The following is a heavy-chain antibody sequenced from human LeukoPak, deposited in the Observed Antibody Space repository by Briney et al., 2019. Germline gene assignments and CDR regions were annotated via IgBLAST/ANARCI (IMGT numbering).Heavy chain of an antibody. Sequence: SETLSLTCTVSGGSISSYYWSWIRQPAGKGLEWIGRIYTSGSTNYNPSLESRVTMSVDTSKNQFSLKLSSVTAADTAVYYCARARAGFGTNWFDPWGQGTLVTVSS. CDR2: IYTSGST. CDR3: ARARAGFGTNWFDP. J-gene: IGHJ5*02. D-gene: IGHD3-10*01. V-gene: IGHV4-4*07. CDR1: GGSISSYY.